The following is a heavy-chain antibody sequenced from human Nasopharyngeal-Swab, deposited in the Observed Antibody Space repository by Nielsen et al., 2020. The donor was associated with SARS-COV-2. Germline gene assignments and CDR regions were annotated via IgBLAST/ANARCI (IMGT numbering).Heavy chain of an antibody. J-gene: IGHJ6*03. CDR3: AREGWDCSGGSCYYGDYMDV. CDR2: VNSDGIST. D-gene: IGHD2-15*01. Sequence: GGSLRLSCAASGFTFSDYWMHWVRQAPGKGLVWVSRVNSDGISTSYADSVKGRFTISRDNAKNTLYLQMTSLRAEDTAVYYCAREGWDCSGGSCYYGDYMDVWGKGTTVIVSS. V-gene: IGHV3-74*01. CDR1: GFTFSDYW.